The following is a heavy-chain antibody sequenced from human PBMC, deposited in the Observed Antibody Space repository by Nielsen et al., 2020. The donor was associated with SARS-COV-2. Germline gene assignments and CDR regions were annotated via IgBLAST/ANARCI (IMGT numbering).Heavy chain of an antibody. Sequence: VRQMPGKGLEWMGIIYPGDSDTRYSPSFQGQVTISADKSISTAYLQWTSLKASDTAMYYCARHSELRGFDPWGQGTLVTVSS. J-gene: IGHJ5*02. D-gene: IGHD1-7*01. CDR2: IYPGDSDT. V-gene: IGHV5-51*01. CDR3: ARHSELRGFDP.